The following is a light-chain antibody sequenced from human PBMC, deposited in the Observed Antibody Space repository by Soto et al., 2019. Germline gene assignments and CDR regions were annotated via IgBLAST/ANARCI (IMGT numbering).Light chain of an antibody. CDR2: EVS. J-gene: IGLJ3*02. V-gene: IGLV2-8*01. CDR1: SSDIGGYNY. Sequence: QSALTQPPSASGSPGQSVTISCTGTSSDIGGYNYVSWYQQHPGKAPKLMIYEVSKRPSGVPDRFSGSKSGNTASLTGSGLQADDEADYYCSSYAGSNNVVFGGGTKLTVL. CDR3: SSYAGSNNVV.